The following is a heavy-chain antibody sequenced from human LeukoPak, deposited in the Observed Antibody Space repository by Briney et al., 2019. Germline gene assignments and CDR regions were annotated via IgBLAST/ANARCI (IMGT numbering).Heavy chain of an antibody. CDR2: INHSGST. J-gene: IGHJ6*03. D-gene: IGHD3-3*01. V-gene: IGHV4-34*01. Sequence: SETLSLTCAVYGESFSGYYWSWIRQPPGKGLEWIGEINHSGSTNYNPSLKSRVTISVDTSKNQFSLKLSSVTAADTAVYYCARYVRRITIFGVVTNMDVWGKGTTVTVSS. CDR1: GESFSGYY. CDR3: ARYVRRITIFGVVTNMDV.